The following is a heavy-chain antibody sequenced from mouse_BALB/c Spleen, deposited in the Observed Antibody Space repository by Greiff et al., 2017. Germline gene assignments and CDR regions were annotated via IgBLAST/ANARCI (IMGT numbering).Heavy chain of an antibody. CDR2: ISSGGSYT. V-gene: IGHV5-9-4*01. J-gene: IGHJ3*01. Sequence: EVKLMESGGGLVKPGGSLKLSCAASGFTFSSYAMSWVRQSPEKRLEWVAEISSGGSYTYYPDTVTGRFTISRDNAKNTLYLEMSSLRSEDTAMYYCAREGYGYWFAYWGQGTLVTVSA. CDR3: AREGYGYWFAY. CDR1: GFTFSSYA. D-gene: IGHD1-2*01.